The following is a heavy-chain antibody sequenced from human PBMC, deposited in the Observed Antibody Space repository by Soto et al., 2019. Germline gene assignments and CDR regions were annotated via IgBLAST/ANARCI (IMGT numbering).Heavy chain of an antibody. CDR2: IDPRDSYS. CDR1: GYTFSAFW. V-gene: IGHV5-10-1*01. Sequence: GESLKISCQASGYTFSAFWITWVRQTPGKGLEWMATIDPRDSYSNYSLSFQGHVTISADKSRGSSYLHWSTLDASDTAIYYCARLSTGFRTKHTCQHYFGMDVWGQGTTVTVSS. J-gene: IGHJ6*02. CDR3: ARLSTGFRTKHTCQHYFGMDV. D-gene: IGHD2-2*01.